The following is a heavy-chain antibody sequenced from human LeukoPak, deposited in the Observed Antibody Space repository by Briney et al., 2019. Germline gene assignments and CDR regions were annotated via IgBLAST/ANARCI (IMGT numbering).Heavy chain of an antibody. D-gene: IGHD5-12*01. J-gene: IGHJ4*02. CDR3: ARLRGSGYDRFDY. V-gene: IGHV5-51*01. Sequence: GESLKISFKCSGXSFTSYCIGWVRQMPGKGLEWMGIISPGDSKTIYSPSFQGQVTISADKSISTAYLQWSSLKASGTAMYYCARLRGSGYDRFDYWGQGTLVTVSS. CDR1: GXSFTSYC. CDR2: ISPGDSKT.